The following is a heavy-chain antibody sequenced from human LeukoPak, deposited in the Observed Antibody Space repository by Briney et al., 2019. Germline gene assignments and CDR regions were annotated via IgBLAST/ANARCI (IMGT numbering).Heavy chain of an antibody. D-gene: IGHD3-9*01. Sequence: GGSLRLSCAASGFTFSTHAMSWVRQAPGKGLEWVSAISGSGGSTYYADSVKGRFTISRDNSKNTLYLQMNSLRAEDTAIYYCAKYDILTGYYSSFDYWGQGTLVTVSS. CDR1: GFTFSTHA. CDR2: ISGSGGST. V-gene: IGHV3-23*01. CDR3: AKYDILTGYYSSFDY. J-gene: IGHJ4*02.